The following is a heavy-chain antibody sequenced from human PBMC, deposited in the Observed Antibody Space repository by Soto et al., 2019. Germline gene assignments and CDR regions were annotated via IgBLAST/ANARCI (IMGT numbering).Heavy chain of an antibody. Sequence: GGSLRLSCAASGFIFSNAWMNWVRQAPGKGLEWVGRIESKANGETRDYAAPVKGRFTISRDDSKDTVYLQMNSLKTEDTAVYFCTTEGFRYYWGQGTLVTVSS. CDR2: IESKANGETR. J-gene: IGHJ4*02. CDR3: TTEGFRYY. V-gene: IGHV3-15*07. D-gene: IGHD2-15*01. CDR1: GFIFSNAW.